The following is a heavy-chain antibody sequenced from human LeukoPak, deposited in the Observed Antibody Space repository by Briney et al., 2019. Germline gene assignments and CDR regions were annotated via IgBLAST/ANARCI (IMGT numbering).Heavy chain of an antibody. J-gene: IGHJ6*02. CDR1: GFTFSSYA. D-gene: IGHD2-8*01. V-gene: IGHV3-49*04. CDR3: TRDEVRGCTSGVCYGMDV. CDR2: IRCKTYGGAT. Sequence: GGSLRLSCAASGFTFSSYAMSWVRQAPGKGLEWLGFIRCKTYGGATEYAASVKGRFTISRDDPRSIAYLQMNSLKTEDTALYYCTRDEVRGCTSGVCYGMDVWGQGTTVTVSS.